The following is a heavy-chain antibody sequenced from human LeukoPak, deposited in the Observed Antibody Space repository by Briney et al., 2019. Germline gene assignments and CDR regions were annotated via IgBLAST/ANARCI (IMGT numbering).Heavy chain of an antibody. V-gene: IGHV1-18*01. J-gene: IGHJ6*02. CDR3: ARVGSSWYPVGYYYYGMDV. Sequence: ASVKVSCKASGYTFTSYGISWVRQAPGQGLEWMGWISAYNGNTNYAQKLQGRVTMTTDTSTSTAYMELRSLRSDDTAVYYCARVGSSWYPVGYYYYGMDVWGQGTTVTVS. D-gene: IGHD6-13*01. CDR1: GYTFTSYG. CDR2: ISAYNGNT.